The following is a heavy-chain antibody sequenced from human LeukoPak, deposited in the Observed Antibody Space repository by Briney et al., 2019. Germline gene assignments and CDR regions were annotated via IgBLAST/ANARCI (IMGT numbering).Heavy chain of an antibody. Sequence: ASVKVSCQASGYTFTGYYMHWVRQAPGQGLEWMGWIYPNSGDTNYAQKSQGRVTMTRDTSISTAYMELSRLRSDDTAVYYCARGAGVATRYYCYYMDVWGKGTTVTVSS. CDR2: IYPNSGDT. J-gene: IGHJ6*03. D-gene: IGHD5-12*01. CDR3: ARGAGVATRYYCYYMDV. CDR1: GYTFTGYY. V-gene: IGHV1-2*02.